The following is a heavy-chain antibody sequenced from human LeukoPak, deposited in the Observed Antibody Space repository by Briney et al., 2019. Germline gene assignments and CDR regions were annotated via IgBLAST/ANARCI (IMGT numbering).Heavy chain of an antibody. CDR2: IYYSGST. CDR1: GGSINSGSYY. CDR3: ARAPRFNILTGYYGWFDP. J-gene: IGHJ5*02. Sequence: PSQTLSLTCTVSGGSINSGSYYYHWIRQPPGKGLEWIGSIYYSGSTNYNPSLKSRVTISVDTSKNQFSLKLSSVTAADTAVYYCARAPRFNILTGYYGWFDPWGQGTLVTVSS. V-gene: IGHV4-39*07. D-gene: IGHD3-9*01.